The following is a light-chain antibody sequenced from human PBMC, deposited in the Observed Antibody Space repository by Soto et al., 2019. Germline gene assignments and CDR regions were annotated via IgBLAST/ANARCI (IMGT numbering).Light chain of an antibody. V-gene: IGKV3-20*01. J-gene: IGKJ4*01. Sequence: EIVLTQSPGTLSLSPGERATLSCRASQSVSSSYLAWYQQKPGQAPRLLIYGASSRATGIPDRFSGGGSGTDFTLTISRLEPEDFAVYYCQQFSSYPLTFGGGTKVEIK. CDR3: QQFSSYPLT. CDR2: GAS. CDR1: QSVSSSY.